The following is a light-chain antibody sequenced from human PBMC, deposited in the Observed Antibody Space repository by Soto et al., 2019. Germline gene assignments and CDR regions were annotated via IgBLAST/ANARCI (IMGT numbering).Light chain of an antibody. J-gene: IGKJ1*01. CDR2: GAS. CDR1: QSVSNNY. CDR3: QQYGSSGT. V-gene: IGKV3-20*01. Sequence: EIGLTQSPGTLSLSPGERGTLSFRASQSVSNNYLAWYQQKPGQAPRLLIYGASNRATGIPDRFSGSGSGTDFTLTISRLEPEDFAVYYCQQYGSSGTFGQGTKVDIK.